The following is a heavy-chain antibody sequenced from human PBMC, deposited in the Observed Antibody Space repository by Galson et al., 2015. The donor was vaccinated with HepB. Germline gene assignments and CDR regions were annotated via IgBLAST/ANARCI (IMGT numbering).Heavy chain of an antibody. D-gene: IGHD4-17*01. V-gene: IGHV3-48*01. CDR1: GFTFSSYS. CDR2: ISSSSSTI. Sequence: SLRLSCAASGFTFSSYSMNWVRQAPGKGLEWVSYISSSSSTIYYADSVKGRFTISRDNAKNSLYLQMNSLRAEDTAVYYCARPWGLYDYGDYRTFAAFDIWGQGTMVTVSS. CDR3: ARPWGLYDYGDYRTFAAFDI. J-gene: IGHJ3*02.